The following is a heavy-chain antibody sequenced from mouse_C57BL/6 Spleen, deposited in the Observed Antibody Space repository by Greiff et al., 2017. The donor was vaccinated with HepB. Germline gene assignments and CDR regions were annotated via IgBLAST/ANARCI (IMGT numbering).Heavy chain of an antibody. CDR3: ARDEGY. J-gene: IGHJ3*01. CDR1: GFTFSSYA. CDR2: ISDGGSYT. V-gene: IGHV5-4*01. Sequence: EVRLVESGGGLVKPGGSLKLSCAASGFTFSSYAMSWVRQTPEKRLEWVATISDGGSYTYYPDNVKGRFTISRDNAKNNLYLQMSHLKSEDTAMYYCARDEGYWGQGTLVTVSA.